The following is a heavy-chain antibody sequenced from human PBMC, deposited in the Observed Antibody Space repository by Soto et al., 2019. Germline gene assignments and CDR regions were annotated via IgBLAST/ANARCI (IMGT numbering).Heavy chain of an antibody. CDR3: AKDPRYYDSGGYYDY. CDR1: GFSFTICS. V-gene: IGHV3-23*01. D-gene: IGHD3-22*01. J-gene: IGHJ4*02. CDR2: VSGSGSTT. Sequence: GGSLRLSCAASGFSFTICSMSWVRQAPGKGLEWVSAVSGSGSTTYYADSVKGRFTISRDNSKKTSYLYMNSLRADDTAVYYCAKDPRYYDSGGYYDYWGQGALVTVSS.